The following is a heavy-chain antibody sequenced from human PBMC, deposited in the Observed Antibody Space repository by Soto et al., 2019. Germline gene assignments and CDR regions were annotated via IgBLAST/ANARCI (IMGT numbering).Heavy chain of an antibody. Sequence: SETLSLTCTVSRVSISDYFWSWIRQPPGKGLEWIGYIFHTGSTNYNPSLKSRVTISLDTSKKQFSLKLNSVTAADTAVYYCARHTSGDYDINYWGQGTLVTVSS. CDR2: IFHTGST. CDR3: ARHTSGDYDINY. J-gene: IGHJ4*02. V-gene: IGHV4-59*08. D-gene: IGHD4-17*01. CDR1: RVSISDYF.